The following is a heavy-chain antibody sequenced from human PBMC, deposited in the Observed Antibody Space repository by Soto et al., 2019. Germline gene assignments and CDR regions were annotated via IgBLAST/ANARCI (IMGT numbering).Heavy chain of an antibody. CDR1: GGSVSSRSHF. CDR3: ARYDPESASNKLDP. J-gene: IGHJ5*02. CDR2: IYYTGNT. D-gene: IGHD5-12*01. V-gene: IGHV4-61*01. Sequence: QVQLQEPGPGVVKPSDTLSVTCTVSGGSVSSRSHFWRWLRQPPGGGLRRIGYIYYTGNTNYSPSRNSRATQSVDTSRNQFALRLTSVTAADTAIYYSARYDPESASNKLDPWGQGTLVTLPS.